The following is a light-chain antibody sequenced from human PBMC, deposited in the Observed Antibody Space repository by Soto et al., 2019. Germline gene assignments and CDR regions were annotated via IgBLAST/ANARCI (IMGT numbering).Light chain of an antibody. CDR2: RNN. V-gene: IGLV1-47*01. J-gene: IGLJ2*01. CDR1: SSNIGSNY. CDR3: AAWDDSLNGVV. Sequence: QSVLTQPPSASGTPGQRVTLSCSGSSSNIGSNYVYWYQQFPGTAPKLLIYRNNQRPSGVPDRFSGSKSGTSASLAISGLRSEDEADYHCAAWDDSLNGVVFGGGTKLTVL.